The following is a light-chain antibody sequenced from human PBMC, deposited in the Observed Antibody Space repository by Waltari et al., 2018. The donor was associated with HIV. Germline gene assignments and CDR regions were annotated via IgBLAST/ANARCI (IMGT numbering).Light chain of an antibody. J-gene: IGLJ2*01. CDR2: DVS. Sequence: QSALTQPPSASGSPGQSVTISCAGTSSDIGLYNFVSWYQHHPGKAPKLMISDVSRRPSWVPVRFSGSKSGNTASLTVSGLQADDEATYYCFSYAGNNFLLFGGGTKLTVL. V-gene: IGLV2-8*01. CDR3: FSYAGNNFLL. CDR1: SSDIGLYNF.